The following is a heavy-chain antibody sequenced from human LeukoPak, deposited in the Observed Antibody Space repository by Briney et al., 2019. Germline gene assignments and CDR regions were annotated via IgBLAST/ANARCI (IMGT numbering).Heavy chain of an antibody. CDR2: IYYSGST. J-gene: IGHJ6*03. V-gene: IGHV4-59*01. CDR3: ARSGCSGGSCYPTYYYYYYYMDV. Sequence: PSETLPLTCTVSGGSISSYYWSWIRQPPGKGLEWIGYIYYSGSTNYNPSLKSRVTISVDTSKNQFSLKLSSVTAADTAVYYCARSGCSGGSCYPTYYYYYYYMDVWGKGTTVTISS. D-gene: IGHD2-15*01. CDR1: GGSISSYY.